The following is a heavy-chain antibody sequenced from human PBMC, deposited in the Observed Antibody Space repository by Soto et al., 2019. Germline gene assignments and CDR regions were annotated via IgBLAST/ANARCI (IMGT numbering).Heavy chain of an antibody. CDR2: ISTSSNNM. D-gene: IGHD1-1*01. Sequence: EVQLVESGGVLVKPGGSLRLSCAGSGFTFSGYSMNWVRQAPGKGLEWVSSISTSSNNMYYADSVKGRFTMSRDNAKNSLYLQMNSLRVEDTAVCYCARDLASATGTFDYWGQGTLVTVSS. CDR3: ARDLASATGTFDY. J-gene: IGHJ4*02. V-gene: IGHV3-21*01. CDR1: GFTFSGYS.